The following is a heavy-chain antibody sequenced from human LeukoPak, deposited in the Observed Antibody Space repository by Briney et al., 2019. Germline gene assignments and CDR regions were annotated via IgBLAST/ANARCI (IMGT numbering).Heavy chain of an antibody. CDR3: ARRATSERGYSYGLDY. V-gene: IGHV3-30*02. Sequence: GGSLRLSCAASGFIFRNYGMHWVRQAPGKGLEGVTFIRYDRRNQYYADSVKGRFTISRDNSKNTLYLQMNSLRAEDTAVYSCARRATSERGYSYGLDYWGQGTLVTVSS. J-gene: IGHJ4*02. D-gene: IGHD5-18*01. CDR2: IRYDRRNQ. CDR1: GFIFRNYG.